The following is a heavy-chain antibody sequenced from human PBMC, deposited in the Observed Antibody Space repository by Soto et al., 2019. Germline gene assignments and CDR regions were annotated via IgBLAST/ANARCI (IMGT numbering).Heavy chain of an antibody. D-gene: IGHD4-4*01. CDR2: IYWNDDK. CDR1: GFSLSTSGVG. Sequence: QITLKESGPTLVKPTQTLTLTCTFSGFSLSTSGVGVGWIRQPSVTPLEWLALIYWNDDKRYSPSLKSRLTIAEDSSKNQVVLTMTNMDPVDTATYYCAHSRVSTPYYSYYFRHFGMDVWGQGTTVTVSS. V-gene: IGHV2-5*01. CDR3: AHSRVSTPYYSYYFRHFGMDV. J-gene: IGHJ6*02.